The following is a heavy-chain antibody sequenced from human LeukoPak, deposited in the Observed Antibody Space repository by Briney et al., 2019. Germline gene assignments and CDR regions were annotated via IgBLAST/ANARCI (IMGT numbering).Heavy chain of an antibody. V-gene: IGHV4-59*12. CDR3: ARDSDGSGSYLSWFDP. D-gene: IGHD3-10*01. CDR2: IYYSGST. CDR1: GGSISSYY. J-gene: IGHJ5*02. Sequence: SETLSLTCTVSGGSISSYYWSWIRQPPGKGLEWIGSIYYSGSTYYNPSLKSRVTISVDTSKNQFSLKLSSVTAADTAVYYCARDSDGSGSYLSWFDPWGQGTLVTVSS.